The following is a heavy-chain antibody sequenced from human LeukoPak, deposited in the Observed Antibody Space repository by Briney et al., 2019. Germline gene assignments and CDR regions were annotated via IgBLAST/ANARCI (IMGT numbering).Heavy chain of an antibody. CDR1: GYIFTSYG. Sequence: SVKVSCKASGYIFTSYGVSWVRQAPGQGLEWMGGIIPIFGTANYAQKFQGRVTITADESTSTAYMELSSLRSEDAAVYYCAMGYGSGSYYSFDYWGQGTLVTVSS. CDR3: AMGYGSGSYYSFDY. CDR2: IIPIFGTA. V-gene: IGHV1-69*13. J-gene: IGHJ4*02. D-gene: IGHD3-10*01.